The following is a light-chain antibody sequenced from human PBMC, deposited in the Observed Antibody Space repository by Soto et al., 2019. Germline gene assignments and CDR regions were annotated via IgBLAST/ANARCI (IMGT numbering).Light chain of an antibody. CDR3: SSYTSTSTYV. J-gene: IGLJ1*01. CDR2: DAS. CDR1: SSDVGGYNY. Sequence: QSALTQPASVSGSPGQSITISCTGTSSDVGGYNYVSWYQQHPGKAPKLIIYDASNRPSGVSNRFSGSKSGNTASLTISGLQAEDDTDYYCSSYTSTSTYVFGTGTKLTVL. V-gene: IGLV2-14*03.